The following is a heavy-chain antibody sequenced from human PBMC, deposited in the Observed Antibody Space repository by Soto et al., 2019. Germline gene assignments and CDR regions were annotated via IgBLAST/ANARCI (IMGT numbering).Heavy chain of an antibody. D-gene: IGHD2-21*02. CDR3: ARAGYCGPGCYYYFDY. V-gene: IGHV3-7*01. CDR1: GFTFGIYW. CDR2: IKPDGSAT. Sequence: QPWGALLVSCALPGFTFGIYWMNRVRLIPGKGLEWVAYIKPDGSATYYVDSVKGRFTISRDNAKNSLYLQMNSLRVEDTSVYYCARAGYCGPGCYYYFDYWGQGTMVTVSS. J-gene: IGHJ4*02.